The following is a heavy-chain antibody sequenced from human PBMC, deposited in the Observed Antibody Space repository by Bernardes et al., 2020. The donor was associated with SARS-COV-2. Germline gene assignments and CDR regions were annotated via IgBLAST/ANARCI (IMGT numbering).Heavy chain of an antibody. D-gene: IGHD2-2*01. Sequence: GGSLRLSCAASGFTFSSYAMSWVRQAPGKGLEWVSAISGSGGSTYYADSVKGRFTISRDNSKNTLYLQMNSLRAEDTAVYYCANDRIFIGSYCSSTSCWPSYWGQGTMVTVSS. J-gene: IGHJ3*01. V-gene: IGHV3-23*01. CDR1: GFTFSSYA. CDR3: ANDRIFIGSYCSSTSCWPSY. CDR2: ISGSGGST.